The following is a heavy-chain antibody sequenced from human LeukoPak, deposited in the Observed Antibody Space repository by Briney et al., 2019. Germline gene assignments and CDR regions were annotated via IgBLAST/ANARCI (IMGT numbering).Heavy chain of an antibody. CDR2: ISYDGSNK. CDR1: GFTFSSYA. Sequence: PGRSLRLSCAASGFTFSSYAMHWVRQAPGKGLEWVAVISYDGSNKYYADSVKGRFTISRDNSKNTLYLQMNSLRAEDTAVYYCARDYVYCSSTSCYGTRDYYYYYGMDVWGQGTTVTVSS. D-gene: IGHD2-2*01. V-gene: IGHV3-30*04. J-gene: IGHJ6*02. CDR3: ARDYVYCSSTSCYGTRDYYYYYGMDV.